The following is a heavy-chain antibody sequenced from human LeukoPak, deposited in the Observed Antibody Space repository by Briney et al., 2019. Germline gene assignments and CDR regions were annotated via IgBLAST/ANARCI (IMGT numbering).Heavy chain of an antibody. Sequence: GGSLRLSCAASGFTFSSYGMHWVRQAPGKGLEWVAVIWYDGSNKYYADSVKGRFTISRDNSKNTLYLQMNSLRVGDTAVYYCARDGQQLGFWGQGTLVIVSS. CDR2: IWYDGSNK. CDR1: GFTFSSYG. D-gene: IGHD6-13*01. CDR3: ARDGQQLGF. V-gene: IGHV3-33*01. J-gene: IGHJ4*02.